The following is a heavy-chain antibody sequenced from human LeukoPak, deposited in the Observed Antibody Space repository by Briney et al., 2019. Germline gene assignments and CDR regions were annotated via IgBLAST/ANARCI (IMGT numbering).Heavy chain of an antibody. V-gene: IGHV4-31*03. D-gene: IGHD5-24*01. Sequence: PSETLSLTCSVSGGSISSDDYCWNWIRQLPGKGLEWIGYIYYSGSTYYNPSLKSRVALSVDTSKNQFSLKLSSLTAADTAVYYCAKSREEIRGLDAFDIWGQGTMVTVSS. CDR1: GGSISSDDYC. J-gene: IGHJ3*02. CDR3: AKSREEIRGLDAFDI. CDR2: IYYSGST.